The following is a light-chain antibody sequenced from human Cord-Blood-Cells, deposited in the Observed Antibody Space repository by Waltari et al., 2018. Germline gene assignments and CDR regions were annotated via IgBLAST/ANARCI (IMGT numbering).Light chain of an antibody. CDR2: AAA. Sequence: DIQMTQSPSSLSASVGDRVTITCRASQSISSYLNWYQQKPGKAPKLLIYAAARLQSGCLPRCSGSGSGTDFTLTISSLQPEDVATYYCQQSYSTPHTFGQGTKLEIK. CDR1: QSISSY. J-gene: IGKJ2*01. CDR3: QQSYSTPHT. V-gene: IGKV1-39*01.